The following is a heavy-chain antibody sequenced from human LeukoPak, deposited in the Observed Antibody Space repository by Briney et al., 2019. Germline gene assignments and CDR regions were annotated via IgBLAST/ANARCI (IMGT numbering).Heavy chain of an antibody. CDR1: GYTFTGYY. J-gene: IGHJ4*02. CDR3: ARVRGTTSAGHLDY. CDR2: ISPDSGGT. Sequence: ASVTVSXKTSGYTFTGYYIHWVRQAPGQGLEWIGWISPDSGGTDYAQKFQGRVTMTRDTSISTYYMDLGRLRYDDTAMYFCARVRGTTSAGHLDYWGQGTLVTVSS. D-gene: IGHD1-1*01. V-gene: IGHV1-2*02.